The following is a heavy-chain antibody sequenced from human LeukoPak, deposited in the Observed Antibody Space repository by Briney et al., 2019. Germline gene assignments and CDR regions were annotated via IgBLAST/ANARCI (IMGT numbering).Heavy chain of an antibody. V-gene: IGHV4-59*01. D-gene: IGHD6-13*01. CDR3: ARDIASRYSSSWPPGEAFDI. J-gene: IGHJ3*02. CDR2: IYYSGST. Sequence: SETLSLTCTVSGGSISSYYWSWIRQPPGKGLEWIGNIYYSGSTNYNPSLKSRFTISEDTSKNQFSLKLSSVTAADTAVYYCARDIASRYSSSWPPGEAFDIRGQGTMVTVSS. CDR1: GGSISSYY.